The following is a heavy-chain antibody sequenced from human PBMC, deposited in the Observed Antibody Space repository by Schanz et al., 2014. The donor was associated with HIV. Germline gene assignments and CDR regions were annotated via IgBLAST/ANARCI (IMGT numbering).Heavy chain of an antibody. D-gene: IGHD3-10*01. CDR1: GFTFSSYT. J-gene: IGHJ6*02. V-gene: IGHV3-23*04. CDR2: IGGSRGGT. CDR3: AKIRGTRGAYDGMDV. Sequence: DVQLVESGGSLVQPGGSLRLSCAASGFTFSSYTMTWVRQAPGKGLEWVSGIGGSRGGTYYADSVKGRFTISRDNSKNTMFLQMNSLRVEDTAIYYCAKIRGTRGAYDGMDVWGQGTTVTVSS.